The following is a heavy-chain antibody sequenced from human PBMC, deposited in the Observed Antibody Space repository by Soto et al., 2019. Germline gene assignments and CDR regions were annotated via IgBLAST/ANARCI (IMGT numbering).Heavy chain of an antibody. CDR2: IKSKTDGGTI. CDR1: GFTLSHAW. V-gene: IGHV3-15*01. Sequence: GALRLSCAASGFTLSHAWMSWVRQAPGKGLEWVGRIKSKTDGGTIEYAAPVKGRFTISGDDSKNTLYLEMNSLKTEDTAVYYCTRDREELTYDILTGDFIQHYYGMDVWGQGTTVTVSS. J-gene: IGHJ6*02. CDR3: TRDREELTYDILTGDFIQHYYGMDV. D-gene: IGHD3-9*01.